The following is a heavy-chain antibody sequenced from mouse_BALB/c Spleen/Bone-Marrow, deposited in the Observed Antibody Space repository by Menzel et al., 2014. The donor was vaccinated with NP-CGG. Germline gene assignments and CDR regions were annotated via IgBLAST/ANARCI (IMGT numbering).Heavy chain of an antibody. CDR1: GINFSDYG. CDR2: ISNLAYSI. D-gene: IGHD2-2*01. V-gene: IGHV5-15*02. J-gene: IGHJ2*01. Sequence: EVKLMESGGGVVQPGGSRKLSCAASGINFSDYGMAWVRLAPGKGPEWVAFISNLAYSIYYADTVTGRFTISRENAKNTLYLEMSSLRFEDTAMYYCTRDRGYDGGYYFDYWGQGTTLTVSS. CDR3: TRDRGYDGGYYFDY.